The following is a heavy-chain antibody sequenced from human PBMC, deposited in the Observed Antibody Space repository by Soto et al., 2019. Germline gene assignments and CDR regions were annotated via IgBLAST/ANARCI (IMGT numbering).Heavy chain of an antibody. V-gene: IGHV4-39*01. CDR1: GGSISSSSYY. CDR3: ARVYSSGWYPTSDAFDI. J-gene: IGHJ3*02. CDR2: IYYSGST. Sequence: SETLSLTCTVSGGSISSSSYYWGWIRQPPGKGLEWIGSIYYSGSTYYNPSLKSRVTISVDTSKNQFSLKLSSVTAADTAVYYCARVYSSGWYPTSDAFDIWGQGTMVTVSS. D-gene: IGHD6-19*01.